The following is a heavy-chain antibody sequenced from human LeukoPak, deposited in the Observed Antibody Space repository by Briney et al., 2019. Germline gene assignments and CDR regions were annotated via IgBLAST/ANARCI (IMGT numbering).Heavy chain of an antibody. Sequence: GGSLRLSCAASGFTFSSYSTNWVRQAPGKGLEWVAVIWYGGSNKYYADSVKGRFTISRDNSKNTLYLQMNSLRAEDTAVYYCAKESGLDYSYYFDYWGQGTLVTVSS. CDR1: GFTFSSYS. CDR3: AKESGLDYSYYFDY. J-gene: IGHJ4*02. V-gene: IGHV3-30*02. D-gene: IGHD2-15*01. CDR2: IWYGGSNK.